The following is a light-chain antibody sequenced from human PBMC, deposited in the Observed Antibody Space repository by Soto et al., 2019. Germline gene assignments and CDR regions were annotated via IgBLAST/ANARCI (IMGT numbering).Light chain of an antibody. Sequence: EVVWPPAPATLSLSPGDRATRSCSASQSVSSTYLAWYQKQPGQAPRLLMSGTSNRATGTPDRFSGSGSGTDFTLTISRLEPEDFAVYYCQQYGSPPITFGQGTRLEIK. CDR1: QSVSSTY. V-gene: IGKV3-20*01. J-gene: IGKJ5*01. CDR2: GTS. CDR3: QQYGSPPIT.